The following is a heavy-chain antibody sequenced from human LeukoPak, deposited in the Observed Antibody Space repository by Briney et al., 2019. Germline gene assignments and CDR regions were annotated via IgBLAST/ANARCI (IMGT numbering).Heavy chain of an antibody. CDR1: GYTFTSYA. CDR2: INAGNGNT. V-gene: IGHV1-3*01. CDR3: ARGLCSSTSCPSEHNWFDP. J-gene: IGHJ5*02. Sequence: GASVKVSCKASGYTFTSYAMHWVRQAPGQRLEWMGWINAGNGNTKYSQKFQGRVTITRDTSASTAYMELSSLRSEDTAVYYCARGLCSSTSCPSEHNWFDPWGQGTLVTVSS. D-gene: IGHD2-2*01.